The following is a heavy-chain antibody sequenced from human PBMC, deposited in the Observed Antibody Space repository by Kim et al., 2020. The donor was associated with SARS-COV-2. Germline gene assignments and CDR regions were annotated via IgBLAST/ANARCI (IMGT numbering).Heavy chain of an antibody. CDR3: AGSSGSYKYDYGMDV. J-gene: IGHJ6*02. CDR1: GDSISSTDSYY. V-gene: IGHV4-39*01. Sequence: SETLSLTCTVSGDSISSTDSYYGGWIRQPPGKGLEWIGSISYSGSTYYNPSLKSRVTMSVDTAKNQFSLKLRSVTAADTAVYYCAGSSGSYKYDYGMDVWGQGTPVTV. D-gene: IGHD3-10*01. CDR2: ISYSGST.